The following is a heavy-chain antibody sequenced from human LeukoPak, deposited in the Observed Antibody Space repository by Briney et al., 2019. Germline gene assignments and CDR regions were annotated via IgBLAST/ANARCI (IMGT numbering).Heavy chain of an antibody. J-gene: IGHJ4*02. Sequence: PGGSLRLSCAASGFTFSSYWVSWVRQAPGKGLEWVANIKQDGSEKYYVDSVKGRFTISRDNAKNSLYLQMNSLRAEDTAVYYCARGYSGYYFDYWGQGTLVTVSS. CDR3: ARGYSGYYFDY. CDR2: IKQDGSEK. V-gene: IGHV3-7*01. CDR1: GFTFSSYW. D-gene: IGHD5-12*01.